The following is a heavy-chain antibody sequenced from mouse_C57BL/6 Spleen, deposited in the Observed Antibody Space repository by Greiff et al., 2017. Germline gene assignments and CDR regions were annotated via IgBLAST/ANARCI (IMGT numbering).Heavy chain of an antibody. CDR1: GYSITSGYY. J-gene: IGHJ3*01. V-gene: IGHV3-6*01. Sequence: EVKLMESGPGLVKPSQSLSLTCSVTGYSITSGYYWNWIRQLPGNKLEWMGYISYDGSNNYNPSLKNRISVTRYTSKNPLFLKLSSVTAEDTATYSCAGAGYGNTWFAYWGQGPLVTVSA. D-gene: IGHD2-1*01. CDR3: AGAGYGNTWFAY. CDR2: ISYDGSN.